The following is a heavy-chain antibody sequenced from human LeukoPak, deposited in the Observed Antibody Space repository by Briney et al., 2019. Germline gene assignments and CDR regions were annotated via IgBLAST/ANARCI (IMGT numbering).Heavy chain of an antibody. V-gene: IGHV3-23*01. CDR3: AKDSGYYDSSGYSHAFDI. CDR1: GFTFSSYA. J-gene: IGHJ3*02. CDR2: ISGSGGST. Sequence: GGSPRLSCAASGFTFSSYAMSWVRQAPGKGLEWVSAISGSGGSTYYADSVKGRFTISRDNSKNTLYLQMNSLRAEDTAVYYCAKDSGYYDSSGYSHAFDIWGQGTMVTVSS. D-gene: IGHD3-22*01.